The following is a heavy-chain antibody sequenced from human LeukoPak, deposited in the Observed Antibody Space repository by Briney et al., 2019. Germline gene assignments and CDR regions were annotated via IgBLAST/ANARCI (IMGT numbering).Heavy chain of an antibody. Sequence: VKVSCKASGGTFISYAISWVRQAPGQGLEWMGGIIPIFGTANYAQKFQGRVTITADESTSTAYMELSSLRSEDTAVYYCTRDGYYDSSGYYWYYFDYWGQGTLVTVSS. CDR3: TRDGYYDSSGYYWYYFDY. V-gene: IGHV1-69*13. CDR1: GGTFISYA. D-gene: IGHD3-22*01. J-gene: IGHJ4*02. CDR2: IIPIFGTA.